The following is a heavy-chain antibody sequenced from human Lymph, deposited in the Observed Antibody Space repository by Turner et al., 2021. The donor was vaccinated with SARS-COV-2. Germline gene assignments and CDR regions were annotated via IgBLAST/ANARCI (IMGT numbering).Heavy chain of an antibody. CDR3: ARGPPDFPYYFDY. CDR1: GFTFMSYR. V-gene: IGHV3-21*01. J-gene: IGHJ4*02. D-gene: IGHD2-21*02. Sequence: VQLVESGGGRVTPGGSLRLSCSASGFTFMSYRMNWVRRAPGKGLGCVSSIAFTSSYIYYADSVKGRFTISRDNAKNSLYLQMNSLRAEDTAVYYCARGPPDFPYYFDYWGQGTLVTVSS. CDR2: IAFTSSYI.